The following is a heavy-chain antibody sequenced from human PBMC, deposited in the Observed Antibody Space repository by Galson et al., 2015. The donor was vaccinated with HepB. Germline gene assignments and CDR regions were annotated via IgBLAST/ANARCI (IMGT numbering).Heavy chain of an antibody. CDR1: GFTFSNSGFTFRNYS. V-gene: IGHV3-48*01. J-gene: IGHJ4*02. CDR3: ATDGSGKY. CDR2: ISRSGGTI. D-gene: IGHD3-10*01. Sequence: SLRLSCAASGFTFSNSGFTFRNYSVNWVRQAPGKGLEWVSCISRSGGTIYYADSVKGRFTISRDNAKNSLYLQMNSLRAEDTAVYYCATDGSGKYWGQGTLVTVSS.